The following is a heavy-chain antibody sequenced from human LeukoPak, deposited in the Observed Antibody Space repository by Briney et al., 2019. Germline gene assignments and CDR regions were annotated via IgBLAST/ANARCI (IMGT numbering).Heavy chain of an antibody. CDR1: GFTFSSYA. D-gene: IGHD4-17*01. CDR3: ARLKTVTTSYFDY. V-gene: IGHV3-23*01. J-gene: IGHJ4*02. Sequence: GGSLRLSCAASGFTFSSYAMSWVRQAPGKGLEWVSAISGSGGSTYYANSMKGRFTISRDNSKNTLYLQMNSLRAEDTAVYYCARLKTVTTSYFDYWGQGTLVTVSS. CDR2: ISGSGGST.